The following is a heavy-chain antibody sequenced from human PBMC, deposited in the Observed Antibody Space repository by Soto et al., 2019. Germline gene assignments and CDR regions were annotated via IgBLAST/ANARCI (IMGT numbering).Heavy chain of an antibody. CDR3: ARTRSFTLGFYYDRMDV. CDR2: IYPGDSDT. Sequence: PGESLKISCQGSGYSFASYWIGWVRQITGKDLEWMGIIYPGDSDTRYSPSFQGQVTISADKSLRTAYLQWTSLKASDTALYYCARTRSFTLGFYYDRMDVWGQGTTVTVSS. CDR1: GYSFASYW. V-gene: IGHV5-51*01. D-gene: IGHD6-6*01. J-gene: IGHJ6*02.